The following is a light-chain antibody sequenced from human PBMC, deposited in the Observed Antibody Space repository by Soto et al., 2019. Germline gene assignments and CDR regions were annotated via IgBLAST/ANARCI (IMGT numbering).Light chain of an antibody. Sequence: DIQLTQSPSFLSASVGDRLNITCRASQDIRSSLAWYQQKPGKAPNLLIYTVSTLQSGGPSRFSGSRSGTEFTLTISSLQPEDFATYYCQQFNSSPFTFGGGTNVEI. CDR2: TVS. J-gene: IGKJ4*01. CDR1: QDIRSS. V-gene: IGKV1-9*01. CDR3: QQFNSSPFT.